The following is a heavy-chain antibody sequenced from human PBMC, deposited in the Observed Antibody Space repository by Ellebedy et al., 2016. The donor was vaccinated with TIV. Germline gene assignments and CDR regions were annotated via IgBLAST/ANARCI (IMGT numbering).Heavy chain of an antibody. V-gene: IGHV3-23*01. J-gene: IGHJ6*02. CDR2: ISDSGGAT. Sequence: GESLKISCAASGFTFRSYAMGWVRQAPGKGLEWISVISDSGGATYYAAPLKGRFTTSRDNSNDMVYLQINSLRPDDTAVYYCAREVGGGQGDMDVWGQGTTVTVSS. CDR3: AREVGGGQGDMDV. CDR1: GFTFRSYA. D-gene: IGHD1-26*01.